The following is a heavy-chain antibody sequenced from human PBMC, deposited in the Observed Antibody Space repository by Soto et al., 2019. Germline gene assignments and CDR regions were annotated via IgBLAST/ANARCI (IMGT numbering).Heavy chain of an antibody. Sequence: SETLSLTCAVYGGSFSGYYWSWIRQPPGKGLEWIGEINHSGSTNYNPSLKSRVTISVDTSKNQFSLKLSSVTAADTAVYYCASGTVAVLRIFDYWGQGTLVTVSS. CDR2: INHSGST. CDR3: ASGTVAVLRIFDY. J-gene: IGHJ4*02. D-gene: IGHD6-19*01. CDR1: GGSFSGYY. V-gene: IGHV4-34*01.